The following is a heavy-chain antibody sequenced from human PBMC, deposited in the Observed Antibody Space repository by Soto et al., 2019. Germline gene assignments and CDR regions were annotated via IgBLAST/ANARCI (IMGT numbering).Heavy chain of an antibody. V-gene: IGHV3-21*06. J-gene: IGHJ4*02. CDR1: GFTFTRYS. CDR3: ARESEDLTSNFDY. CDR2: ISSATNYI. Sequence: LRLSCAASGFTFTRYSRNWVRQAPGKGLEWVSSISSATNYIYYGDSMKGRFTISRDNAKNSLYLEMNSLRAEDTAVYYCARESEDLTSNFDYWGQGTLVTVSS.